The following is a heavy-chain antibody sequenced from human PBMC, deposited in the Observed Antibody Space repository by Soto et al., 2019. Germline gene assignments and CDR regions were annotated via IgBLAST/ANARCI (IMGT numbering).Heavy chain of an antibody. Sequence: SVKVSCKASGFTFTSSAVQWVRQARGQRLEWIGWIVVGSGNTNYAQKFQERVTITRDMSTSTAYMELSSLRSEDTAVYYCAAGPESVPPLDYWGQGTLVTVSS. D-gene: IGHD2-2*01. CDR1: GFTFTSSA. CDR2: IVVGSGNT. J-gene: IGHJ4*02. CDR3: AAGPESVPPLDY. V-gene: IGHV1-58*01.